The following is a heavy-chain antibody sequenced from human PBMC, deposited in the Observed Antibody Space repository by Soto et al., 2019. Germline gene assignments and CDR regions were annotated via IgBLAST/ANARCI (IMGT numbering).Heavy chain of an antibody. CDR2: IYYSGST. V-gene: IGHV4-31*03. D-gene: IGHD5-12*01. Sequence: SETLSLTCTVSGGSISSGGYYWSWIRQHPGKGLEWIGYIYYSGSTYYNPSLKSRVTISVDTSKNQFSLKLSSVTAADTAVYYCARDIVATITMLSYGMDVWGQGTTVTVSS. CDR1: GGSISSGGYY. J-gene: IGHJ6*02. CDR3: ARDIVATITMLSYGMDV.